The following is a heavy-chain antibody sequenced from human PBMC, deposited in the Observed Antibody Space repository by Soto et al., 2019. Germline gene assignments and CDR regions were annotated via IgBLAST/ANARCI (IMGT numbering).Heavy chain of an antibody. CDR3: AHRPTRSFDY. CDR2: IYWDDDK. CDR1: GFSLSTSGVG. Sequence: QITLNESGPTLVKPTQTLTLTCTFSGFSLSTSGVGVGWIRQPPGKALEWLALIYWDDDKRYSPSLKSRLTNTKDTSKNQVVPTMTNMDRLASATYYTAHRPTRSFDYWGQGTLVTVSS. V-gene: IGHV2-5*02. J-gene: IGHJ4*02.